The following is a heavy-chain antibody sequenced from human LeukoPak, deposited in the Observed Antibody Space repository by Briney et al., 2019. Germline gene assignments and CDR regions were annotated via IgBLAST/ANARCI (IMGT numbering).Heavy chain of an antibody. CDR2: IDPRDSFT. V-gene: IGHV5-10-1*01. CDR1: GYTFTSYW. D-gene: IGHD3-10*01. Sequence: GESLMISCKASGYTFTSYWISGVRHPPGKGLEWMARIDPRDSFTRYGPSFQGHVTISSDKSINTAYLHWSSLKASDTATYYCVRHYASGQDYWGQGTLVTVSS. CDR3: VRHYASGQDY. J-gene: IGHJ4*02.